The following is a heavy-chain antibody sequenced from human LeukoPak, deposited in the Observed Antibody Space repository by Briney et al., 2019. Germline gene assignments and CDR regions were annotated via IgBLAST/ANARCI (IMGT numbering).Heavy chain of an antibody. CDR3: TRESRGYIDY. CDR2: IRSKAYGGTT. J-gene: IGHJ4*02. V-gene: IGHV3-49*04. D-gene: IGHD5-12*01. CDR1: GFTFGDYA. Sequence: PGGSLRLSCTASGFTFGDYAMTWVRQVPGEGLEWVGFIRSKAYGGTTEYAASVKGRFTISRDDSKSIAYLQMNSLKAEDTAVYYCTRESRGYIDYWGQGTLVTVSS.